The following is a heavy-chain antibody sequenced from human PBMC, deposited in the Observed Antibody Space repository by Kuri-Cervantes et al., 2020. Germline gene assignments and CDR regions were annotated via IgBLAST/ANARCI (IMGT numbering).Heavy chain of an antibody. D-gene: IGHD2-15*01. CDR1: GFTFDDYA. CDR3: AKAVVVAAPFDY. V-gene: IGHV3-9*01. Sequence: SLKISCAASGFTFDDYAMHWVRQVPGKGLEWVSGISWNSGSIGYADSVKGRFTISRDNAKNSLYLQMNSLRAEDTALYYCAKAVVVAAPFDYWGQGTLVTVSS. CDR2: ISWNSGSI. J-gene: IGHJ4*02.